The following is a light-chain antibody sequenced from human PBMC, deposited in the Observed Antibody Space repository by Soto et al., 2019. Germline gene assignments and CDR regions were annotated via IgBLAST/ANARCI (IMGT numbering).Light chain of an antibody. CDR2: EVY. V-gene: IGLV2-23*02. CDR1: SSDVGSYNF. Sequence: QSALTQPASVSRSPGQSITISCTGTSSDVGSYNFVSWYQEHPGKAPKVMIYEVYKRPSGVSNRFSDSKSGSTASLTISGLQVEDEADYYCCSYAGSSTYVFGTGTKVTVL. J-gene: IGLJ1*01. CDR3: CSYAGSSTYV.